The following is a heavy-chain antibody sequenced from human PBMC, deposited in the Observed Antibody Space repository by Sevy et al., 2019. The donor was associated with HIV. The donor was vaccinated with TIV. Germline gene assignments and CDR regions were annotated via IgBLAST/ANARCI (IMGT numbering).Heavy chain of an antibody. V-gene: IGHV3-49*04. J-gene: IGHJ4*02. CDR1: GFTFTDYA. CDR3: ARSTGAQSVFDY. Sequence: GGSLRLSCTASGFTFTDYAMNWVRQSPGKGLEWVAFFKRKADGGTLDHAAPVKGRFTISRDDSKNIAYLQMNELKTEDTGVYYCARSTGAQSVFDYWGQGALVSVSS. CDR2: FKRKADGGTL.